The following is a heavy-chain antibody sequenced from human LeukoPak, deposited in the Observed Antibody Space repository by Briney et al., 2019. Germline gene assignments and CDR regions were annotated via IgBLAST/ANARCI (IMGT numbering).Heavy chain of an antibody. Sequence: AETLSLTCAVYGGSFSGYYWSWIRQPPGKGLEWIGEINHSGSTNYNPSLKSRVTISVDTSKNQFSLKLSSVTAADTAVYYCARGGVTDYWGQGTLVTVSS. CDR1: GGSFSGYY. V-gene: IGHV4-34*01. J-gene: IGHJ4*02. D-gene: IGHD2-21*02. CDR3: ARGGVTDY. CDR2: INHSGST.